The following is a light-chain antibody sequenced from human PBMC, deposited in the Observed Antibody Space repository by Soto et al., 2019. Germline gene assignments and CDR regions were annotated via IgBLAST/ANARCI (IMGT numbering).Light chain of an antibody. V-gene: IGLV2-14*03. Sequence: QSVLTQPASVSGSPGQAITISCTGTSSDVGGYNYVSWYQHHPGNAPKLISYDVTNRPTGVSNPFSGSKSGNTASLTISGLQPEDEADYYCSSYTTSNTRQIVFGTGTKLTVL. CDR2: DVT. CDR3: SSYTTSNTRQIV. J-gene: IGLJ1*01. CDR1: SSDVGGYNY.